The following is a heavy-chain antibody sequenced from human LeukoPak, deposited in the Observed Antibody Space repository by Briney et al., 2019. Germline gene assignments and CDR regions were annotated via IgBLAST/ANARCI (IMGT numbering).Heavy chain of an antibody. J-gene: IGHJ5*02. CDR2: ISAYNGDT. D-gene: IGHD2-2*01. V-gene: IGHV1-18*01. Sequence: ASVKVSCKASGYTFTSYGINWVRQAPGQGLEWVGWISAYNGDTTYALKLQGRVTMTTDTSTSTAYMELRSLRSDDTAVYYCARARDIVVVPAAMYIWFDPWGQGTLVTVSS. CDR3: ARARDIVVVPAAMYIWFDP. CDR1: GYTFTSYG.